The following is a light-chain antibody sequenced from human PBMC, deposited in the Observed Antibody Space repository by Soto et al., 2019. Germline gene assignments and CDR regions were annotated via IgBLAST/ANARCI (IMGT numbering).Light chain of an antibody. CDR3: LQHNTYPFT. CDR2: AAS. CDR1: QDISSH. J-gene: IGKJ3*01. Sequence: DIQMTQSPSSLSASVGDRVTITCRASQDISSHLGWFQQKPGQAPKRLIYAASTLESGVPSRFSGSRSGTDFTRTVSSVQPDDVATYYCLQHNTYPFTFGHGTKVDSK. V-gene: IGKV1-17*01.